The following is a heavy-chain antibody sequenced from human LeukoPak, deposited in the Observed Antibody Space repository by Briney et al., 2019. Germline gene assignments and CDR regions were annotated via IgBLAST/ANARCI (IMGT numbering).Heavy chain of an antibody. CDR3: ARGTIFGVVPGWFDP. J-gene: IGHJ5*02. D-gene: IGHD3-3*01. CDR2: IYYSGST. Sequence: PSETLSLTCTVSGGSISSYYWSWIRQPPGKGLEWIGYIYYSGSTNYNPSLKSRVTISVDTSKNQFSLKLSSVTAADTAVYYCARGTIFGVVPGWFDPWGQGTLVTVSS. CDR1: GGSISSYY. V-gene: IGHV4-59*01.